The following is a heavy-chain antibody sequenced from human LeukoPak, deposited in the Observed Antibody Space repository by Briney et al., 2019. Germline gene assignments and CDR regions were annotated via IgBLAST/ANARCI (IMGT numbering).Heavy chain of an antibody. J-gene: IGHJ4*02. Sequence: SETLSLTCSVSDFSITNAYYWGWIRQPPGRGLEYLGNIYHSGATYYNPSLKSRVTISVDTSRNHFSLKLSSVTAADTAFYYCARLITSGSYYFDFWGQGTLVTVSS. CDR3: ARLITSGSYYFDF. V-gene: IGHV4-38-2*02. CDR2: IYHSGAT. CDR1: DFSITNAYY. D-gene: IGHD6-19*01.